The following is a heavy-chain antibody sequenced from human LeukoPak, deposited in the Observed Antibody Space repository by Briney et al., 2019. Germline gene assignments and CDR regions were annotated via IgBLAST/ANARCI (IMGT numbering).Heavy chain of an antibody. CDR1: GFTFSSYA. CDR2: ISSNGGST. D-gene: IGHD3-10*01. Sequence: GGSLRLSCAASGFTFSSYAMHWVRQAPGKGLEYVSAISSNGGSTYYANSVKGRFTISRDNSKNTLYLQVGSLRAEDVAVYYCARSPGEVVNPEYAFDIWGQGTMVTVSS. CDR3: ARSPGEVVNPEYAFDI. J-gene: IGHJ3*02. V-gene: IGHV3-64*01.